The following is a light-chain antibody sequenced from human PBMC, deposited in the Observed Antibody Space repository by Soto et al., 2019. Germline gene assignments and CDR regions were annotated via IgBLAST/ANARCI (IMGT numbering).Light chain of an antibody. CDR3: QSYDSSLSGWV. Sequence: QSVLTQPPSVSGAPGQRVTISCTGSSSNIGAGYDVHWYQQLPGTAPKLLIYGNSNRPSGVPDRFSGSKSXXSASLAITGLQAEDEADYYCQSYDSSLSGWVFGGGTQLTVL. CDR2: GNS. CDR1: SSNIGAGYD. J-gene: IGLJ3*02. V-gene: IGLV1-40*01.